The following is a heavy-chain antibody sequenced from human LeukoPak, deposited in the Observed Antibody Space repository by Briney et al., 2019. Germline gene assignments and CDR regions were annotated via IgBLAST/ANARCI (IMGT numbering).Heavy chain of an antibody. CDR2: ISYDGSHT. CDR1: GFIFSNFA. V-gene: IGHV3-30*01. D-gene: IGHD6-13*01. CDR3: AREEQELVRDYYYYMDV. J-gene: IGHJ6*03. Sequence: PGRSLRLSCAASGFIFSNFAMHWVRQAPGKGVEWVALISYDGSHTYYADSMKGRFTISRDNSRNVLYLQMTSLRGDDSAVYYCAREEQELVRDYYYYMDVWGKGTTVTVSS.